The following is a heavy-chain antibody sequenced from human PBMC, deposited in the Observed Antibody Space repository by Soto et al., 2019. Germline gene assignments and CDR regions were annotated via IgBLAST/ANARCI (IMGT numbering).Heavy chain of an antibody. Sequence: VQLVESGGGVVQPGRSLRLSCAASGFTFTDAWLGWVRLAPGKGLEWVGRIKSKTDGGTTDYAAPVKGRFSISRDDSKNTVFLQMRSLKIEDTAVYYCTTDGGIAVRPLFDYWGQGTLVTVSP. CDR2: IKSKTDGGTT. J-gene: IGHJ4*02. V-gene: IGHV3-15*01. CDR3: TTDGGIAVRPLFDY. D-gene: IGHD6-6*01. CDR1: GFTFTDAW.